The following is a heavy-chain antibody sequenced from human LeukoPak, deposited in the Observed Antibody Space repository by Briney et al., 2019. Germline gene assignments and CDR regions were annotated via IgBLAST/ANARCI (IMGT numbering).Heavy chain of an antibody. CDR3: ARDRRSGYDAFDI. CDR2: ISYDGSNK. Sequence: WGSLRLSCAVSGFSFSSYGMHWVRQAPGKGLEWVAVISYDGSNKDYADSVKGRFTISRDNSKNTLYLQMNSLRPEDTAVYYCARDRRSGYDAFDIWGQGTMVTVSS. J-gene: IGHJ3*02. V-gene: IGHV3-30*03. D-gene: IGHD3-22*01. CDR1: GFSFSSYG.